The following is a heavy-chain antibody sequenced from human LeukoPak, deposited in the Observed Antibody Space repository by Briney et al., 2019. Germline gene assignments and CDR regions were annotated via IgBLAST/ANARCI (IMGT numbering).Heavy chain of an antibody. D-gene: IGHD2-15*01. J-gene: IGHJ6*02. CDR1: GFTFSSHA. CDR2: ISGRGDST. Sequence: PGGSLRLSCAASGFTFSSHAMSWVRQAPGKGLEWVSGISGRGDSTVYADSVKGRFTISRDNSKNTLYLQMNSLRAEDTAVYYCARDLRYCSGGSCYSDAYYYYGMDVWGQGTTVTVSS. CDR3: ARDLRYCSGGSCYSDAYYYYGMDV. V-gene: IGHV3-23*01.